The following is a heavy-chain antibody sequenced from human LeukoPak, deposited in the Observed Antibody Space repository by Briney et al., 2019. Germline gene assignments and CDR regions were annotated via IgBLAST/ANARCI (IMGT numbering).Heavy chain of an antibody. V-gene: IGHV3-23*01. CDR3: ARGGDFGGNFFGRVSYYYYYYMDV. CDR1: GFTFSSYA. D-gene: IGHD4-23*01. CDR2: ISGSGGST. J-gene: IGHJ6*03. Sequence: GGSLRLSCAASGFTFSSYAMSWVRQAPGKGLEWVSAISGSGGSTYYADSVKGRFTISRDNSKNTLYLQMNSMRDEDTAVYYCARGGDFGGNFFGRVSYYYYYYMDVWGKGTTVTVSS.